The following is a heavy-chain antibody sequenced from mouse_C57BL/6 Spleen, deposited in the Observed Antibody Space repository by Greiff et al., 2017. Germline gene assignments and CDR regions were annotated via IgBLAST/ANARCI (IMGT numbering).Heavy chain of an antibody. Sequence: EVKLVESGGGLVQPGGSLSLSCAASGFTFTDYYMSWVRQPPGKALEWLGFIRNKANGYTTEYSASVKGRFTISRDNSQSILYLQMNALRAEDSATYYCARYDYGSSSGYFDVWGTGTTVTVSS. J-gene: IGHJ1*03. D-gene: IGHD1-1*01. CDR2: IRNKANGYTT. CDR3: ARYDYGSSSGYFDV. CDR1: GFTFTDYY. V-gene: IGHV7-3*01.